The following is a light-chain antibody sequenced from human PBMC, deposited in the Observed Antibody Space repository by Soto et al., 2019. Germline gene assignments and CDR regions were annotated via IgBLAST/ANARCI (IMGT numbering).Light chain of an antibody. CDR3: QLYNNWPPWT. Sequence: EIVMTQSPATLSVSPGERATLSCRASQSVSSNLAWYQQKPGQATRLLIYGASTRATGIPARFSGSVSGTEFTLTISSLQSEDFGVYYCQLYNNWPPWTFGQGTKVEIK. J-gene: IGKJ1*01. CDR1: QSVSSN. V-gene: IGKV3-15*01. CDR2: GAS.